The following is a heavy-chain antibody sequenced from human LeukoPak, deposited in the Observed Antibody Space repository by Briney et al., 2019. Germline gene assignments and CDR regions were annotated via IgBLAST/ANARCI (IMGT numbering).Heavy chain of an antibody. CDR2: IYYSGST. D-gene: IGHD2-15*01. Sequence: PSETLSLTCSVSGGSISSSNYYRGWIRQPPGKGLEWIGSIYYSGSTYYTPSLKSRVTISVDTSKNQFSLKLSSVTAADTAVYYCARGVGYCSDGSCSFDYWGQGSLVTVSS. CDR1: GGSISSSNYY. CDR3: ARGVGYCSDGSCSFDY. V-gene: IGHV4-39*07. J-gene: IGHJ4*02.